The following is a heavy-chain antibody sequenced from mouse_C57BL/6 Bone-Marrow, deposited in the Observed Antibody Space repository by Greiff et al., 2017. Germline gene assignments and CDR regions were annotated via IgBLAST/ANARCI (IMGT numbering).Heavy chain of an antibody. Sequence: VQLKQSGPVLVKPGASVKMSCKASGYTFTDYYMNWVKQSHGKSLEWIGVINPYNGGTSYNQKFKGKATLTVDKSSSTAYMELNSLTSEDSAVYYCARRVDSAGLYWGQGTTLTVSS. CDR2: INPYNGGT. CDR3: ARRVDSAGLY. CDR1: GYTFTDYY. J-gene: IGHJ2*01. V-gene: IGHV1-19*01. D-gene: IGHD3-2*02.